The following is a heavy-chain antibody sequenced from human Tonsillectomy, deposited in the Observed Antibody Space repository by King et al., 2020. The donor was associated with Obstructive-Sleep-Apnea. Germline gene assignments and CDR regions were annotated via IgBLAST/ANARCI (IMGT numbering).Heavy chain of an antibody. D-gene: IGHD3-10*01. CDR3: ARLHASGSYYFTPNWYFDL. CDR2: ISFDGSNK. J-gene: IGHJ2*01. CDR1: GFTFSTHA. Sequence: VQLVESGGGVVQPGKSLRLSCAASGFTFSTHAMYWVRQAPGKGLEWVAVISFDGSNKNYADSVKGRFTMSRDNSKNTLFLQMDSLRAEDTAVYYCARLHASGSYYFTPNWYFDLWGRGTRVTVSS. V-gene: IGHV3-30-3*01.